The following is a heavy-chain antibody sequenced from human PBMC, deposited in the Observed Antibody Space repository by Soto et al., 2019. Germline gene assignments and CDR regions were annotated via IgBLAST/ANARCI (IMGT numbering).Heavy chain of an antibody. CDR3: ARESNDYFWGSYRPRDYYYGMDV. CDR1: GGSISSGGYY. Sequence: QVQMQESGPGLVKPSQTLSLTCTVSGGSISSGGYYWSWIRQHPGKGLEWIGYISYSGSTYYNPSLTSRVTISVDTSTNQFSLKLSSVTAADTAVYYCARESNDYFWGSYRPRDYYYGMDVWGQGTTVTVSS. V-gene: IGHV4-31*03. J-gene: IGHJ6*02. D-gene: IGHD3-16*02. CDR2: ISYSGST.